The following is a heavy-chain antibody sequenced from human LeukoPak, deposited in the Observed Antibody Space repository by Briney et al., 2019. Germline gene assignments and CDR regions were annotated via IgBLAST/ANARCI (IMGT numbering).Heavy chain of an antibody. CDR3: ARDSTYAPSAY. CDR1: GGSISSSSYY. CDR2: ISSSGSTR. D-gene: IGHD2/OR15-2a*01. V-gene: IGHV3-11*04. J-gene: IGHJ4*02. Sequence: LSLTCTVSGGSISSSSYYWGWIRQAPGKGLEWISYISSSGSTRYYADSVKGRFTISRDNAKHSLYLQMNSLRDEDTAVYYCARDSTYAPSAYWGQGTLVTVSS.